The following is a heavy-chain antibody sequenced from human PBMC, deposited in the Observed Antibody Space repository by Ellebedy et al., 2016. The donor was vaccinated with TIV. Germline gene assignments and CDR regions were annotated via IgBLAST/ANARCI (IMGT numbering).Heavy chain of an antibody. CDR1: GGSFSGYY. D-gene: IGHD3-10*01. CDR3: ARGVGRFGELLAH. V-gene: IGHV4-34*01. Sequence: SETLSLTXAVYGGSFSGYYWSWIRQPPGKGLEWIGEINHSGSTNYNPSLKSRVTISVDTSKNQFSLKLSSMTAADTAVYYCARGVGRFGELLAHWGQGTLVTVSA. CDR2: INHSGST. J-gene: IGHJ4*02.